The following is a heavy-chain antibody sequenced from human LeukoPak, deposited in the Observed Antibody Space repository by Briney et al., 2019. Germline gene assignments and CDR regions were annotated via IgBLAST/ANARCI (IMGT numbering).Heavy chain of an antibody. V-gene: IGHV4-31*03. CDR2: IHYSGST. CDR3: ARNSIQLGAFDI. Sequence: PSETLPLTCSVSGGSISSGGYYCSWIRQQPGKGLEWIGHIHYSGSTNYNPSLKSRVTISIHTSKNQFSLILSSVTAADTAVYYCARNSIQLGAFDIWGQGTMVTVSS. D-gene: IGHD1-1*01. J-gene: IGHJ3*02. CDR1: GGSISSGGYY.